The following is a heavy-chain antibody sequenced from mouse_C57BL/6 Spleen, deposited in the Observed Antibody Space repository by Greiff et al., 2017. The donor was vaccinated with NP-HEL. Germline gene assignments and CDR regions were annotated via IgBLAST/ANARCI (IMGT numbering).Heavy chain of an antibody. D-gene: IGHD2-5*01. CDR2: IYPGSGST. J-gene: IGHJ2*01. Sequence: QVQLQQPGAELVKPGASVKMSCKASGYTFTSYWITWVKQRPGQGLEWIGDIYPGSGSTNYNEKFKSKATLTVDTSSSTAYMQLSSLTSEDSAVYYCARGPYYSNYYDYWGQGTTLTVSS. CDR3: ARGPYYSNYYDY. CDR1: GYTFTSYW. V-gene: IGHV1-55*01.